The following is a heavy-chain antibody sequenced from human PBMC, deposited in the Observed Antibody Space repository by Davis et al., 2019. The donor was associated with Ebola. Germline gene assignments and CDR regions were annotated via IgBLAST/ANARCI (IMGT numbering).Heavy chain of an antibody. CDR3: ARDAADDYGVNFDY. D-gene: IGHD4-17*01. CDR1: GGSISGYY. CDR2: FQTTGST. Sequence: PSETLSLTCTVSGGSISGYYWNWIRWPAGKGLEWIGRFQTTGSTNYNPSLKSRATISVDTSKNQFYLKLNSVTAADTAVYYCARDAADDYGVNFDYWGQGNLVTVSS. J-gene: IGHJ4*02. V-gene: IGHV4-4*07.